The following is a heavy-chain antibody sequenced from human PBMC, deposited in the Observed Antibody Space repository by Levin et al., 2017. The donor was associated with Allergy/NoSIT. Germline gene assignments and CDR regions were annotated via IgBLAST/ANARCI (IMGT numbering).Heavy chain of an antibody. Sequence: GGSLRLSCTASEFTFGDYAVNWFRQAPEKGLEWAGLIRSKTYGGTTDYAAPVKGRFTISRDDSNNVAYLQMNSLRTEDTAVYYCARVGIVGDCSTSTSCGSRSHVDYIDVWGKGTAVTVYS. D-gene: IGHD2-2*01. CDR1: EFTFGDYA. V-gene: IGHV3-49*03. CDR3: ARVGIVGDCSTSTSCGSRSHVDYIDV. CDR2: IRSKTYGGTT. J-gene: IGHJ6*03.